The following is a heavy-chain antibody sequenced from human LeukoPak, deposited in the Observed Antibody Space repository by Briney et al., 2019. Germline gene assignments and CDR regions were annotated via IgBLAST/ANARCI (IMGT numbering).Heavy chain of an antibody. J-gene: IGHJ3*02. CDR2: IYYSGST. Sequence: SQTLSLTCTASGGSISSHYWSWIRQPPGKGLEWIGDIYYSGSTNYNPSLKSRVTISVDTSKNQFSLKLSSVTAADTAVYYCASHCSSTSCSRDAFDIWGQGTMVTVSS. CDR1: GGSISSHY. V-gene: IGHV4-59*11. CDR3: ASHCSSTSCSRDAFDI. D-gene: IGHD2-2*01.